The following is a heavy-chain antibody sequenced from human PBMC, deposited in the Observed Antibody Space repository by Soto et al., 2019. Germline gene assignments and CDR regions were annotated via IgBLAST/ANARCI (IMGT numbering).Heavy chain of an antibody. CDR1: GDSITSNSYF. D-gene: IGHD2-2*01. CDR3: ARGSLGPATVRRYYFDY. CDR2: ISDSGTT. J-gene: IGHJ4*02. Sequence: SETLSLTCTVSGDSITSNSYFWAWIRQPPGKGLEWIGYISDSGTTNYNPSLKSRVTISVDTSKNQFSLKLSSVTAADTAVYYCARGSLGPATVRRYYFDYWGQGTLVTV. V-gene: IGHV4-39*07.